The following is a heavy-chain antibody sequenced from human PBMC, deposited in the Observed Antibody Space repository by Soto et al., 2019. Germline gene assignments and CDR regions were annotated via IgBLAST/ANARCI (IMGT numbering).Heavy chain of an antibody. Sequence: PGGSLRLSCAASGFTFSTYAMSWVRQAPGKGLEWVSAMSASGGSTYYADSVKGRFTISRDNSKNTLYLQMNSLRAEDTAVYYCARDQVGATSSGGMAVWGQGTTVTVSS. V-gene: IGHV3-23*01. D-gene: IGHD1-26*01. CDR3: ARDQVGATSSGGMAV. J-gene: IGHJ6*02. CDR1: GFTFSTYA. CDR2: MSASGGST.